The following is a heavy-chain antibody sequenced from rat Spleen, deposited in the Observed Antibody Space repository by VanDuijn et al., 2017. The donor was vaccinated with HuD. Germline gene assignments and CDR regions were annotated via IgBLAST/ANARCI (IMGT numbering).Heavy chain of an antibody. CDR3: ARHDSSYGHYNWFTY. CDR1: GYSIPSNY. D-gene: IGHD1-7*01. Sequence: EVQLQESGPGLVKPSQSLSLTCSVTGYSIPSNYWGWIRKFPGNKMEWMGYISYSGSTSYNPSLKSRISITRDTSKNQFFLQLNSVTTEDTATYYCARHDSSYGHYNWFTYWGQGTLVAVSS. J-gene: IGHJ3*01. V-gene: IGHV3-1*01. CDR2: ISYSGST.